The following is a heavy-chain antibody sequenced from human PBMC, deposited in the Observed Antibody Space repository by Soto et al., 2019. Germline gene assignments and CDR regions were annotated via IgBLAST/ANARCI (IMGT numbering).Heavy chain of an antibody. V-gene: IGHV1-69*01. J-gene: IGHJ6*02. D-gene: IGHD3-16*01. CDR3: ARDSPGGGYYYGMDV. CDR2: IVPVLGTA. Sequence: QGQLEQSGAEVRRPGSSVKVSCKASGGSFSSYSISWVRQAPGHGLEWMGRIVPVLGTANSAQKFQGRVAFSADLSPATAYMELTSPRSDDTAIYFCARDSPGGGYYYGMDVWGQGTTVIVSS. CDR1: GGSFSSYS.